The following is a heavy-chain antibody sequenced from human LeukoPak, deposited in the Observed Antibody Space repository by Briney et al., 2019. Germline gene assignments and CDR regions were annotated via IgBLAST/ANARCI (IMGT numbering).Heavy chain of an antibody. CDR1: GHTFTGYY. V-gene: IGHV1-2*02. CDR2: INPNSGGT. J-gene: IGHJ4*02. D-gene: IGHD6-19*01. CDR3: ARGDSSGWYQFDY. Sequence: SVKVSCKASGHTFTGYYMHWVRQAPGQGLEWMGWINPNSGGTNYAQKFQGRVTMTRDTSISTAYMELSRLRSDDTAVYYCARGDSSGWYQFDYWGQGTLVTVSS.